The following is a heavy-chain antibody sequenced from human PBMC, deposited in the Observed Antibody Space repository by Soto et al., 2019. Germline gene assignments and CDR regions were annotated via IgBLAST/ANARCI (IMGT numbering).Heavy chain of an antibody. V-gene: IGHV3-23*01. CDR2: IRASVGTT. Sequence: EVQLLESGGGLVQPGGSLRLSCAASGVTFSSYAMNWVRQAPGKGLEWVSAIRASVGTTYYADSVKGRFTISRDNSKNTLYLQMNSLRAEDTAVYYCAKPYPPDSLGQGTLVTVSS. J-gene: IGHJ5*01. CDR3: AKPYPPDS. CDR1: GVTFSSYA.